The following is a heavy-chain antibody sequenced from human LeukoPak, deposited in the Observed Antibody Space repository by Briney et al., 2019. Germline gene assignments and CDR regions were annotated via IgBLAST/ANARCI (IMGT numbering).Heavy chain of an antibody. CDR2: ITSSGGST. Sequence: GGSLRLSCAASGFTFSIYAMSWVRQAPGKGLQWVSSITSSGGSTYYADSVKGRFTISRDNSKNTLYLQMTSLRVEDTAVYYCAKEWVVGATMDYYYYMDVWGKGTTVTVSS. CDR1: GFTFSIYA. CDR3: AKEWVVGATMDYYYYMDV. J-gene: IGHJ6*03. D-gene: IGHD1-26*01. V-gene: IGHV3-23*01.